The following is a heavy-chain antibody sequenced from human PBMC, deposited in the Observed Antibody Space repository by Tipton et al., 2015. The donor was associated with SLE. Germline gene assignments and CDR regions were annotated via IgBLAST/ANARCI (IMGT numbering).Heavy chain of an antibody. V-gene: IGHV3-33*08. CDR3: AALMVIGSFDY. Sequence: SLRLSCAASGFTFSSYGMHWVRQAPGKGLEWVAVIWYDGSNKYYADSVKGRFTISRDNSKNTLYLQMNSLRAEDTAVYYCAALMVIGSFDYWVQGALITVSS. D-gene: IGHD2-21*01. CDR1: GFTFSSYG. J-gene: IGHJ4*02. CDR2: IWYDGSNK.